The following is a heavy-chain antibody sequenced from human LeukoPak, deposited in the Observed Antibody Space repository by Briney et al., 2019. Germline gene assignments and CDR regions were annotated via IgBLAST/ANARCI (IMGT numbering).Heavy chain of an antibody. CDR1: GFTYSSYA. CDR2: ISYDGSNK. CDR3: ARPRFPMVRGPFDY. J-gene: IGHJ4*02. D-gene: IGHD3-10*01. Sequence: GRSLRLSCAASGFTYSSYAMHWVRQAPGKGLEWVAVISYDGSNKYYADSVRGRFTISRDNSKNTLYLQMNSLRAEDTAVYYCARPRFPMVRGPFDYWGQGTLVTVSS. V-gene: IGHV3-30-3*01.